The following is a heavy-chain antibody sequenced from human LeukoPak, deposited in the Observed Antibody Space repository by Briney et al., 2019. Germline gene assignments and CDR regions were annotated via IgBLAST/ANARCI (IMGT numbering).Heavy chain of an antibody. CDR3: AKTHYDLLDV. CDR2: MNNGPGAT. V-gene: IGHV3-53*01. CDR1: EFTVNNNY. J-gene: IGHJ6*02. Sequence: GGSLRLSCAASEFTVNNNYMSWVRQAPGKGLEWVSAMNNGPGATFYRDSVRGRFTISRDDSKSTLYLQMNSLRAEDTGTYYCAKTHYDLLDVWGQGTTVTVSS. D-gene: IGHD5-12*01.